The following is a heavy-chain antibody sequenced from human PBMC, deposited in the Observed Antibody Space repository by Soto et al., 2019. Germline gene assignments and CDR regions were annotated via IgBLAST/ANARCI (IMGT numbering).Heavy chain of an antibody. CDR2: INPNTGGT. J-gene: IGHJ6*02. V-gene: IGHV1-2*02. Sequence: ASVKVSCKASGFSITGYYFHWIRAAPGQGLEWLGWINPNTGGTTYAQKFQGRVNLTGTTSIYTAYMELSSLRPDDTAMYYCARERYQALSDGMDVWGQGTSVTVSS. CDR1: GFSITGYY. CDR3: ARERYQALSDGMDV. D-gene: IGHD2-2*01.